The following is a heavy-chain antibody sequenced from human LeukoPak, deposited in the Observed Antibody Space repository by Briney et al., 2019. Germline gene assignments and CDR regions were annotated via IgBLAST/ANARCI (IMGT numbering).Heavy chain of an antibody. J-gene: IGHJ4*02. CDR1: RYTFTDYY. Sequence: ASANASCTGSRYTFTDYYLHSVRQAPGHGLESVGYINPPDAGTSSPPNFRGRVTMTTDASSRTVYMELSRLTSDDTAIDYCAIEGNWLRSKDLDYWGQGTLVSVSS. CDR2: INPPDAGT. CDR3: AIEGNWLRSKDLDY. V-gene: IGHV1-2*02. D-gene: IGHD1-20*01.